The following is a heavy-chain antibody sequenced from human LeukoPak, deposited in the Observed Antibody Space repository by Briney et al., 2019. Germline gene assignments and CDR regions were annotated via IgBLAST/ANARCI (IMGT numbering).Heavy chain of an antibody. CDR3: ARAEYYYGSGSLDAFDI. D-gene: IGHD3-10*01. CDR2: IDYSGST. V-gene: IGHV4-39*07. CDR1: GGSISSSGYC. J-gene: IGHJ3*02. Sequence: PSETLSLTCTVSGGSISSSGYCWGWIRQPPGKGLEWIGSIDYSGSTNYNPSLKSRVTISVDMSKNQFSLKLSSVTAADTAVYYCARAEYYYGSGSLDAFDIWGQGTMVTVSS.